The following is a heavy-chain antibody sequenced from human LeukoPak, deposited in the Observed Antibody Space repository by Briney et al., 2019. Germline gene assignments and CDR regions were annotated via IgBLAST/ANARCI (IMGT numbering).Heavy chain of an antibody. J-gene: IGHJ4*02. Sequence: GGSLRLSCAASGFPFGDYYMTWIRQAPGKGLEWISYISRSGDTLYYADSVEGRFTISRDNSKNTVYLQMNSLRAEDTAVYYCARGRYHDSSGYYYGWVDYWGQGTLVTVSS. CDR2: ISRSGDTL. CDR1: GFPFGDYY. V-gene: IGHV3-11*01. CDR3: ARGRYHDSSGYYYGWVDY. D-gene: IGHD3-22*01.